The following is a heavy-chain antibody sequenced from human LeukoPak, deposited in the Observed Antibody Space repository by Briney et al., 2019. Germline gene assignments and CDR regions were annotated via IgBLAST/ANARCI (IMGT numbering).Heavy chain of an antibody. J-gene: IGHJ4*02. CDR1: GFTFSSYA. V-gene: IGHV3-23*01. CDR2: ISGGGGST. CDR3: AKDSARMIVVVIIDY. D-gene: IGHD3-22*01. Sequence: PGGSLRLSCAASGFTFSSYAMSWVRQAPGKGLEWVSAISGGGGSTYYADSVKGRFTISRDNSKNTLYLQMNSLRAEDTAVYYCAKDSARMIVVVIIDYWGQGTLVTVSS.